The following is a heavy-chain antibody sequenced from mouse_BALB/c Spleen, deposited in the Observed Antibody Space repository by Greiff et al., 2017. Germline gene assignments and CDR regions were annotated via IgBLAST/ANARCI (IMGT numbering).Heavy chain of an antibody. CDR3: ARGAYDGYLFDV. D-gene: IGHD2-3*01. CDR2: ISDGGSYT. V-gene: IGHV5-4*02. J-gene: IGHJ1*01. Sequence: DVMLVESGGGLVKPGGSLKLSCAASGFTFSDYYMYWVRQTPEKRLEWVATISDGGSYTYYPDSVKGRFTISRDNAKNNLYLQMSSLKSEDTAMYYCARGAYDGYLFDVWGAGTTVTVSS. CDR1: GFTFSDYY.